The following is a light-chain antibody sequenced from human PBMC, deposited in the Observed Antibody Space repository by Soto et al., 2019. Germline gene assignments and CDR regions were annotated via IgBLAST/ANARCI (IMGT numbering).Light chain of an antibody. CDR1: PSVRSF. Sequence: EVVLTQSPATLSFSPGDRATLSCRASPSVRSFLAWYQQKPGQPPRLLIYDASNRATGIPGRFSGSGSGTDFSLTISSLEPEDFAAYYCPERGNWPPTFGPGTKVDI. CDR2: DAS. CDR3: PERGNWPPT. J-gene: IGKJ3*01. V-gene: IGKV3-11*01.